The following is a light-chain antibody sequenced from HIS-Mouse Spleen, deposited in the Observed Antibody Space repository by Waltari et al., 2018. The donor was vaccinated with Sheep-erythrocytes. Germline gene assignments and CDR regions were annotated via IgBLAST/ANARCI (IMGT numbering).Light chain of an antibody. J-gene: IGLJ3*02. CDR3: SSYTSSSTWV. CDR1: SSDVGGSNS. Sequence: QSALTQPASVSGSPGQSITLSCTGTSSDVGGSNSVSWYQQHPGKAPKLMIYEVSNRPSGVSNRFSGSKSGNTASLTISGLQAEDEADYYCSSYTSSSTWVFGGGTKLTVL. CDR2: EVS. V-gene: IGLV2-14*01.